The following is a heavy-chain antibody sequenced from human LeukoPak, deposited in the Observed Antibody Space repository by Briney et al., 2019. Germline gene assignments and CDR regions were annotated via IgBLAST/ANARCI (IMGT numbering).Heavy chain of an antibody. V-gene: IGHV4-59*01. CDR1: GGSISNKY. Sequence: SETLSLTCTVSGGSISNKYWSWIRQPPGKGLEWIGYIYYSGSTNYNPSLKSRVTILVDTSKNQFSLKLSSVTAADTAVYYCARGGLYDSSGYLPNNWFDPWGQGTLVTVSS. D-gene: IGHD3-22*01. J-gene: IGHJ5*02. CDR2: IYYSGST. CDR3: ARGGLYDSSGYLPNNWFDP.